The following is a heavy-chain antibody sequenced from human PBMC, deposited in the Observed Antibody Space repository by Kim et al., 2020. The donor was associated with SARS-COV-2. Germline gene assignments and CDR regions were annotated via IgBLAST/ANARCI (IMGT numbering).Heavy chain of an antibody. Sequence: SETLSLTCTVSGDSIGTYYWSWIRQPPGKGLEWIGYIYYSGSTNYNPSLKSRVTMLIDTAKNQFSLKLTSVSAADTAVYYCARRFPVYNSGSKGIYFDYWGQGALVTVSS. CDR3: ARRFPVYNSGSKGIYFDY. CDR2: IYYSGST. V-gene: IGHV4-59*08. CDR1: GDSIGTYY. J-gene: IGHJ4*02. D-gene: IGHD3-10*01.